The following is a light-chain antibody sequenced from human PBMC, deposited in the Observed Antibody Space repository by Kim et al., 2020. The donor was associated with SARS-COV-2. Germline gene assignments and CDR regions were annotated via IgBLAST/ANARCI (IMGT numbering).Light chain of an antibody. CDR3: QAWDSSTVV. J-gene: IGLJ2*01. V-gene: IGLV3-1*01. CDR1: KLGDKY. Sequence: VSPGQTASITCSGDKLGDKYACCYQQKPGQSPVLVIYQDSKRPSGIPERFSGSNSGNTATLTISGTQAMDEADYYCQAWDSSTVVFGGGTQLTVL. CDR2: QDS.